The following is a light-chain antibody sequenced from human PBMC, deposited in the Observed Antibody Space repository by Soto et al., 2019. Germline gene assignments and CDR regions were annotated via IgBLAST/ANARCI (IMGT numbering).Light chain of an antibody. J-gene: IGKJ1*01. CDR3: QEYTTYSPWP. CDR2: KAA. V-gene: IGKV1-5*03. CDR1: QSISSW. Sequence: DIQMTQSPSTLSASVGDRVTITCRASQSISSWLAWYQQKPGKAHKLLIYKAASLESGVPSRFSVSRSGTEFTLTISSLQPDDFATYYLQEYTTYSPWPVGQWTQVEIK.